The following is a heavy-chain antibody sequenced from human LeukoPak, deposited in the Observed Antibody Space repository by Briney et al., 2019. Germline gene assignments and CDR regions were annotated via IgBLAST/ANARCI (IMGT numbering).Heavy chain of an antibody. CDR3: ARPELSDAFDI. V-gene: IGHV1-69*05. J-gene: IGHJ3*02. Sequence: GASVKVSCKASGGTFSSYAISWVRQAPGQGLEWMGRIIPIFGTANYAQKFQGRVTITTDESTSTAYMELSSLRSEDTAVYYCARPELSDAFDIWGQRTMVTVSS. CDR1: GGTFSSYA. D-gene: IGHD1-14*01. CDR2: IIPIFGTA.